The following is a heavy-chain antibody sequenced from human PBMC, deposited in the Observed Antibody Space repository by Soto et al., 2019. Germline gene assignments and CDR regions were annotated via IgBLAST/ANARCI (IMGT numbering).Heavy chain of an antibody. Sequence: QSGGSLRLSCAASGFTFSSYCMHWVRQAPGKGLEWVAVISYDGSNKYYADSVKGRFTISRDNSKNTLYLQMNSLRAEDTAVYYCAKEILILRYFDWVNDYWGQGTLVTVSS. J-gene: IGHJ4*02. CDR2: ISYDGSNK. CDR3: AKEILILRYFDWVNDY. CDR1: GFTFSSYC. D-gene: IGHD3-9*01. V-gene: IGHV3-30*18.